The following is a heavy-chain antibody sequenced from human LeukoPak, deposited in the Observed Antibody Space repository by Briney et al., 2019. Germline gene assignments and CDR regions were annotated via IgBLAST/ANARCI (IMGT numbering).Heavy chain of an antibody. Sequence: PSETLSLTCAVYGGSFSGYYWSWIRQPPGKGLEWIGEINHSGSTNYNPSLKGRVTISVDTSKNQFSLKLSSVTAADTAVYYCARGRLPDYWGQGTLVTVSS. V-gene: IGHV4-34*01. D-gene: IGHD4-11*01. J-gene: IGHJ4*02. CDR3: ARGRLPDY. CDR2: INHSGST. CDR1: GGSFSGYY.